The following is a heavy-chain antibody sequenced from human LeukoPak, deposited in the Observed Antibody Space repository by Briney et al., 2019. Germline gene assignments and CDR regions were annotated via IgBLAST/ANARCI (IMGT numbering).Heavy chain of an antibody. V-gene: IGHV1-8*01. D-gene: IGHD3-16*02. CDR2: MNPNSGNK. Sequence: ASVKVSFKASGYTFTSYDINWVRQATGQGLEWMGWMNPNSGNKGSAQRFQGRITMTRDTSISTAYMELSSLRSEDTAVYYCARGPLVRLPSSFDPWGQGTLVTVSS. J-gene: IGHJ5*02. CDR3: ARGPLVRLPSSFDP. CDR1: GYTFTSYD.